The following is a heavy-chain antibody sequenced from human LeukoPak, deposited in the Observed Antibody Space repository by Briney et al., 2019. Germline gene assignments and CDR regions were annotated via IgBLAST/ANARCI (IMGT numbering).Heavy chain of an antibody. V-gene: IGHV3-66*01. D-gene: IGHD3-22*01. CDR2: IYSGGST. J-gene: IGHJ4*02. Sequence: GGSLRLSCAASGFTVSSNYMSWVRQAPGKGLEWVSVIYSGGSTYYADSVKGRFTISRDNSKNTLYLQMNSLRAEDTAVYYCAREGPNSSGYRDWGQGTLVTVSS. CDR3: AREGPNSSGYRD. CDR1: GFTVSSNY.